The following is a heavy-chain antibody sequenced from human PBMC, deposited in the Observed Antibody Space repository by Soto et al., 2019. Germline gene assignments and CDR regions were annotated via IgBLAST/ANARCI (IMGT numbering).Heavy chain of an antibody. CDR1: GYTFTSYA. CDR3: ARKRIVPRLGRSVWDAFDI. D-gene: IGHD2-8*01. CDR2: INAGNGNT. Sequence: QVQLVQSGAEEKKPGASVKVSCKASGYTFTSYAMHWVRQAPGQRLEWMGWINAGNGNTKYSQKFQGRVTITRDTSASTAYMELSSLRSEDTAVYYCARKRIVPRLGRSVWDAFDIWGQGTMVTVSS. V-gene: IGHV1-3*05. J-gene: IGHJ3*02.